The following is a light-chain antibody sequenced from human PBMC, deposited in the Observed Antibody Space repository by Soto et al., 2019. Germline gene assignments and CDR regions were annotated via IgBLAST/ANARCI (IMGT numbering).Light chain of an antibody. CDR1: QSVSSSY. J-gene: IGKJ1*01. CDR3: QQYGSSPVT. V-gene: IGKV3-20*01. Sequence: EVVLTQSPFTLSFSPVERSTLSFMASQSVSSSYLAWYQQKPGQAPRLLIYGASSRATGIPDRFSGSGSGTDFTLTISRLEPEDFAVYYCQQYGSSPVTFGQGTKV. CDR2: GAS.